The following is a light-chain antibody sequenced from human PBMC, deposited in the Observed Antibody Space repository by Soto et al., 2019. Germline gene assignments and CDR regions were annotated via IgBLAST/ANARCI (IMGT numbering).Light chain of an antibody. Sequence: VMKWSPATLSVSPGERATLSCRASQNVGGSVAWYQQKPGQAPRLLIYRASTRATGIPARFSGSGSGTEFTLTISSQQSEDFAVYYCQQSRTFAQGTKVDIK. CDR2: RAS. J-gene: IGKJ2*01. CDR1: QNVGGS. CDR3: QQSRT. V-gene: IGKV3-15*01.